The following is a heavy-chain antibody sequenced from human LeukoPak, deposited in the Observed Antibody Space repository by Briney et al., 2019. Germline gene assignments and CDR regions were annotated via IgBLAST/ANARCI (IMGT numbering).Heavy chain of an antibody. J-gene: IGHJ4*02. CDR3: AKDRYSGSYYAY. Sequence: GGSLRLSCAASGFTFSSYGMHWVRQAPGKGLEWVAFIRYDGSNKYYADSVKGRFTISRDNSKNTLYLQMNSLRAEGTAVYYCAKDRYSGSYYAYWGQGTLVTVSS. V-gene: IGHV3-30*02. CDR1: GFTFSSYG. D-gene: IGHD1-26*01. CDR2: IRYDGSNK.